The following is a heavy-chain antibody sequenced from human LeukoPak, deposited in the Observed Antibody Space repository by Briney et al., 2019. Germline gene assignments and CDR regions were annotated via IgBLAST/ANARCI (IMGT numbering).Heavy chain of an antibody. Sequence: SVKVSCKASGGTFISYAISWVRQAPGQGLEWMGGIIPIFGTANYAQKFQGRVTITADESTSTAYMELSSLRSEGTAVYYCASWGGQLGYCSGGSCENWFDPWGQGTLVTVSS. CDR3: ASWGGQLGYCSGGSCENWFDP. CDR1: GGTFISYA. D-gene: IGHD2-15*01. J-gene: IGHJ5*02. V-gene: IGHV1-69*13. CDR2: IIPIFGTA.